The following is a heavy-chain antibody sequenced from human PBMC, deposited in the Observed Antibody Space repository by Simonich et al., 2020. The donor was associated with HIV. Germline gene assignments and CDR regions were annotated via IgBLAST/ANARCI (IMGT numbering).Heavy chain of an antibody. Sequence: EVQLVESGGGLVQPGRSLRLSCTASGFTFGDYAMSWFRQAPGKGLEWVGFNRSKPYGGTTEYAASVKGRFSISRDDSKTIAYLQMNSLKTEDTAVYYCTRDHIAGEYYGSFDSWGQGTLVTVSS. J-gene: IGHJ4*02. V-gene: IGHV3-49*03. CDR3: TRDHIAGEYYGSFDS. D-gene: IGHD3-10*01. CDR1: GFTFGDYA. CDR2: NRSKPYGGTT.